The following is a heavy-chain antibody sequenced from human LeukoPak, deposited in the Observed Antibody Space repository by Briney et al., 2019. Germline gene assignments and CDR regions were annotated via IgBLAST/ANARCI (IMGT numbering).Heavy chain of an antibody. V-gene: IGHV4-30-2*01. CDR1: GGSITSGDYY. J-gene: IGHJ2*01. CDR2: INHSGSN. Sequence: PSQTPSLTCTVSGGSITSGDYYWSWIRQPPGKGLEWIGCINHSGSNYNNPSLKSRVTISMDTSKNQFSLELSGVTAADTAVYYCARDPRTGGSWYFDLWGRGTLVIVSS. CDR3: ARDPRTGGSWYFDL. D-gene: IGHD3-16*01.